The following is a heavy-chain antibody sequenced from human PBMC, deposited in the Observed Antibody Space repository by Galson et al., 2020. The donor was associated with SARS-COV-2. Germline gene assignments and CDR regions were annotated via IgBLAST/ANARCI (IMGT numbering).Heavy chain of an antibody. CDR2: IHSGGSI. CDR1: GFSVTSND. CDR3: EGALDI. J-gene: IGHJ4*01. V-gene: IGHV3-53*01. Sequence: GGSLRLSCAASGFSVTSNDLSWVRQAPGKGMEWVSVIHSGGSIYYRDSVKGRFTISRDNAKNTLYLQMNSLRSEDTALYYCEGALDIWGQGNLVTVSS. D-gene: IGHD1-26*01.